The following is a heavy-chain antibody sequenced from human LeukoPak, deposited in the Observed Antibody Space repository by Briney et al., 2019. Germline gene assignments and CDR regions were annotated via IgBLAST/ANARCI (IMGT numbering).Heavy chain of an antibody. J-gene: IGHJ4*02. V-gene: IGHV1-46*01. D-gene: IGHD6-13*01. CDR3: AREGRGVPGAIAAVKGFDY. Sequence: ASVKVSCKASGYTFTSYYMHWVRQAPGQGLEWMGIINPSGGSTSYAQKFQGRVTMTRDMSTSTVYMELSSLRSEDTDIYYCAREGRGVPGAIAAVKGFDYWGQGTLVTVSS. CDR1: GYTFTSYY. CDR2: INPSGGST.